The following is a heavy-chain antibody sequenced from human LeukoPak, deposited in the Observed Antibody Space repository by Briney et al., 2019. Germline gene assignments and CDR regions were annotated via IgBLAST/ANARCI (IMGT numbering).Heavy chain of an antibody. J-gene: IGHJ5*02. CDR1: GYSFISYY. Sequence: ASVKVSCTASGYSFISYYVHWVRQAPGQGLEWVGIINPRTGSTTYAQKVQGRVTVTRDTSTSTVYMELSSLRSEDTALYYCAGDFLGYSYGYSTKFDPWGQGTLVTVSS. V-gene: IGHV1-46*01. D-gene: IGHD5-18*01. CDR2: INPRTGST. CDR3: AGDFLGYSYGYSTKFDP.